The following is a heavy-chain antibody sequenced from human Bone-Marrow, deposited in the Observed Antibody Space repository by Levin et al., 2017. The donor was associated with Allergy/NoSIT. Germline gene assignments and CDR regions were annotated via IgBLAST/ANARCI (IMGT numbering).Heavy chain of an antibody. CDR2: IYYSGST. D-gene: IGHD6-19*01. Sequence: GSLRLSCTVSGGSISSYYWSWIRQPPGKGLEWIGYIYYSGSTNYNPSLKSRVTISVDTSKNQFSLKLSSVTAADTAVYYCARAPWLDYYYYYGMDVWGQGTTVTVSS. V-gene: IGHV4-59*01. CDR1: GGSISSYY. J-gene: IGHJ6*02. CDR3: ARAPWLDYYYYYGMDV.